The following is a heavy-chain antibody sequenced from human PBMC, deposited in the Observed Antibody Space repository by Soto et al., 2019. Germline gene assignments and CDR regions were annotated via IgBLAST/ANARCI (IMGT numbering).Heavy chain of an antibody. CDR3: ASGLSGSYYVGWYLDL. Sequence: QVQLQESGPGLVKPSETLSLTCTVSGGSVSSGSYYWSWIRQPPGKGLEWLGYIYYSGSTNYDPSLKSRVTIPVDTSKDQFSLKLSSVTAADTAVYYCASGLSGSYYVGWYLDLWGRCPLVTVSS. CDR2: IYYSGST. CDR1: GGSVSSGSYY. J-gene: IGHJ2*01. D-gene: IGHD1-26*01. V-gene: IGHV4-61*01.